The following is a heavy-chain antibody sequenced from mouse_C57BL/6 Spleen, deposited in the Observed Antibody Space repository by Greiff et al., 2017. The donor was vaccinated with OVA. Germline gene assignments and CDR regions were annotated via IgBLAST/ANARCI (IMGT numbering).Heavy chain of an antibody. Sequence: VQLQQSGPELVKPGASVKIPCKASGYTFTDYNMDWVKQSHGKSLEWIGDINPNNGGTIYNQKFKGKATLTVDKSSSTAYMELRSLTSEDTAVYYCARRDYSNLNYFDYWGQGTTLTVSS. J-gene: IGHJ2*01. CDR2: INPNNGGT. V-gene: IGHV1-18*01. CDR1: GYTFTDYN. CDR3: ARRDYSNLNYFDY. D-gene: IGHD2-5*01.